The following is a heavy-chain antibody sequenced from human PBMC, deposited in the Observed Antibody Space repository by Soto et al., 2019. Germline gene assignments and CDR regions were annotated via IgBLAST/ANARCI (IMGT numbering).Heavy chain of an antibody. J-gene: IGHJ6*02. CDR3: AHRTNWNYTPPYYYYYGMDV. CDR2: IYWDDDK. CDR1: GFSLSTSGVG. V-gene: IGHV2-5*02. Sequence: QITLKESGPTLVKPTQTLTLTCTFSGFSLSTSGVGVGWIRQPPGKALEWLALIYWDDDKRYSPSLKSRLTITKDTSKNQVVLTMTNMDPVDTATYYCAHRTNWNYTPPYYYYYGMDVWGQGTTVTVSS. D-gene: IGHD1-7*01.